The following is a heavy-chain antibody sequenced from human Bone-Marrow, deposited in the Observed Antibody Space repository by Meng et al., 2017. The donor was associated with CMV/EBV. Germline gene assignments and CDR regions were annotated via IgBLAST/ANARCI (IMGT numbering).Heavy chain of an antibody. V-gene: IGHV3-33*01. J-gene: IGHJ2*01. D-gene: IGHD2-2*01. CDR1: TFSSYG. CDR2: IWYDGSNK. CDR3: ARDQDIVVVPAAIGPFDL. Sequence: TFSSYGMHWVRQAPGKGLEWVAVIWYDGSNKYYADSVKGRFTISRDNSKNTLYLQMNSLRAEDTAVYYCARDQDIVVVPAAIGPFDLWGRGTLVTVSS.